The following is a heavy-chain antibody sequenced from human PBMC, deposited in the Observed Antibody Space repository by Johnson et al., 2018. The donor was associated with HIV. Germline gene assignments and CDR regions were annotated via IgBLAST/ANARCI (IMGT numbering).Heavy chain of an antibody. CDR1: GFRFDDYG. D-gene: IGHD3-22*01. Sequence: VQLVESGGGVVRPGGSLRLSCAVAGFRFDDYGMSWVRQAPGKGLEWISTINWNGGRTGYVDSLKGRFTISRDNAKNSLYLQMDSLRPEDTAVYYCARGSRYTYDNDDAYLLHAVDIWGQGTTVTVSS. V-gene: IGHV3-20*04. CDR3: ARGSRYTYDNDDAYLLHAVDI. J-gene: IGHJ3*02. CDR2: INWNGGRT.